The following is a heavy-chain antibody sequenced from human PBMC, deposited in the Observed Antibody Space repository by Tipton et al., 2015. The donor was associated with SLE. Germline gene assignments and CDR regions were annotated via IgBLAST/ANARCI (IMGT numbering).Heavy chain of an antibody. J-gene: IGHJ5*01. CDR1: GGSISNYY. Sequence: TLSLTCTVSGGSISNYYWNWIRQPPGKGLEWIGYIYYNGSTNYNPSLKSRVTISIDTSKNQFSLRLNSVSAADTAVYYCSRAILTGWCFASWGQGTLVTFSS. CDR3: SRAILTGWCFAS. V-gene: IGHV4-59*01. CDR2: IYYNGST. D-gene: IGHD2-8*02.